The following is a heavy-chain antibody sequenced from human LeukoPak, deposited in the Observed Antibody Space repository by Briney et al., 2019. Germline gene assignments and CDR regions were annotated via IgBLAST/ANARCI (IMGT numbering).Heavy chain of an antibody. CDR3: AQSYDSGGYPLGDY. D-gene: IGHD3-22*01. J-gene: IGHJ4*02. V-gene: IGHV3-23*01. CDR1: GFTGPSSA. Sequence: GGSLRLSCTASGFTGPSSAMAWARQAPGKGLEWVSHIGAGATSKYYADSVKGRFTISRDYSRKTVYLQMNSLRAEDTAVSYCAQSYDSGGYPLGDYWGQGTLVTVSS. CDR2: IGAGATSK.